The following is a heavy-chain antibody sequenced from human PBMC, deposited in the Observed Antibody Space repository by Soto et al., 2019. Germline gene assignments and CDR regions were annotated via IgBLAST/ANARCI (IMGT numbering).Heavy chain of an antibody. CDR2: IIPILGIA. Sequence: GASVKVSCKASGGTFSSYTISWVRQAPGQGLEWMGRIIPILGIANYAQKFQGRVTITADKSTSTAYMELSSLRSEDTAVYYCARAEDSGNFDIWGQGTMVTVSS. V-gene: IGHV1-69*02. J-gene: IGHJ3*02. CDR3: ARAEDSGNFDI. D-gene: IGHD1-26*01. CDR1: GGTFSSYT.